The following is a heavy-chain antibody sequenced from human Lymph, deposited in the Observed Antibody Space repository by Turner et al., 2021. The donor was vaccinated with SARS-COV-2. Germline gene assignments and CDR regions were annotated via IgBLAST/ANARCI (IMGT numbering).Heavy chain of an antibody. CDR1: GFTFSIYS. V-gene: IGHV3-21*01. J-gene: IGHJ4*02. CDR3: ARGPPDFPYYFDY. CDR2: ITFTSSYI. D-gene: IGHD2-21*02. Sequence: VQLVESGGGLVKPGGSLRLSCAASGFTFSIYSMNWVRQAPGKGLEWVSSITFTSSYIYYADSVKGRFTISRDNAKNSLYLQMNSLRAEDTAVYYCARGPPDFPYYFDYWGQGTLVTVSS.